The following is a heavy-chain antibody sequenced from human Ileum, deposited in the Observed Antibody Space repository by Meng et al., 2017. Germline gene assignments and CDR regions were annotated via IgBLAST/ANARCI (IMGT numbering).Heavy chain of an antibody. V-gene: IGHV4-59*02. J-gene: IGHJ5*02. CDR3: VRDLGRSGRWYEGVRFDP. CDR2: IFYIGST. CDR1: GGSVSDNY. Sequence: GSLRLSCTVSGGSVSDNYWSWIRQAPGKGLEWIGYIFYIGSTNYNPSLKSRVTMSLDASKNQFSLRLNSVTSADTAVYYCVRDLGRSGRWYEGVRFDPWGQGRLVTVSS. D-gene: IGHD6-13*01.